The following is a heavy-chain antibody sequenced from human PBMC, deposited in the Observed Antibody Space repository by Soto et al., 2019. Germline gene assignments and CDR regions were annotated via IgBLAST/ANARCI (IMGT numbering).Heavy chain of an antibody. CDR3: ERKGKVPYYGYGMDV. CDR2: INGYNGNT. Sequence: QVQLVQSGAEVKKPGASVKVSCKASGYTFSRSGISWVRQAPGQGLEWMGWINGYNGNTNYTQKMQGRITMTTDTHPSTAYMGLRSLRSDDTAMYYCERKGKVPYYGYGMDVWGQGTTVIVSS. V-gene: IGHV1-18*01. CDR1: GYTFSRSG. D-gene: IGHD3-10*01. J-gene: IGHJ6*02.